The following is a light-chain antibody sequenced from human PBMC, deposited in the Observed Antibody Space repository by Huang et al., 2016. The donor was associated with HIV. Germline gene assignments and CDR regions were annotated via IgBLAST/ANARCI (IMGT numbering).Light chain of an antibody. V-gene: IGKV3-15*01. Sequence: EIVMTKSPATLSLSPGERATLSCRANKSVSTNLAWYQQRLGQAPRLLNYGSSTRASGIPARFSGSWSVTDFTLTISSLQSEDVALYFCQQYNNWLLSFGGGTKVDI. J-gene: IGKJ4*01. CDR1: KSVSTN. CDR3: QQYNNWLLS. CDR2: GSS.